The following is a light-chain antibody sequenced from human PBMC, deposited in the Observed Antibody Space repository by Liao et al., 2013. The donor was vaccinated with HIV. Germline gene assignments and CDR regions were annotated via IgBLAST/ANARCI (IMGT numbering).Light chain of an antibody. CDR1: KLGDKY. V-gene: IGLV3-1*01. CDR3: QAWDNRTGV. Sequence: SYELTQPPSVSVSPGQTASITCSGDKLGDKYACWYQQKPGQSPVLVISQDTKRPSGIPGRFSGSNSGNTATLTISGTQSMDEADFYCQAWDNRTGVFGTGTKVTVL. CDR2: QDT. J-gene: IGLJ1*01.